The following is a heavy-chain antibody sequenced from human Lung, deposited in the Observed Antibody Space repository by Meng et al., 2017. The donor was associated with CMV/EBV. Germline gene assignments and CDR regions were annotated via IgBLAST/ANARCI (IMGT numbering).Heavy chain of an antibody. V-gene: IGHV3-53*01. Sequence: GESXKISCVASGFTVSSHYMSWVRQAPGQGLEWVSVIYNVGNTYYADSVKGRFTVSRDNSKNTLYLQMNTLRPEDTAVYYCANGHCSGAICSGAFDIWVQGTXVTVSS. CDR2: IYNVGNT. CDR3: ANGHCSGAICSGAFDI. J-gene: IGHJ3*02. D-gene: IGHD2-15*01. CDR1: GFTVSSHY.